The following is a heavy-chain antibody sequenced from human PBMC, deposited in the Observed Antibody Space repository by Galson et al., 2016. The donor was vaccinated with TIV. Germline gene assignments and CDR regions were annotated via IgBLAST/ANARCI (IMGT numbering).Heavy chain of an antibody. CDR2: INWNGGAT. J-gene: IGHJ4*02. D-gene: IGHD2-21*02. V-gene: IGHV3-20*04. CDR3: VREVACGGACYYFDY. CDR1: GFTFDDHG. Sequence: LRLSCAASGFTFDDHGMSWVRQGPGKGLEWVSSINWNGGATSYADSVKGRFTISRDNAKNFLYLQMNSLRAEDTAFYYCVREVACGGACYYFDYWGQGNLDTVSS.